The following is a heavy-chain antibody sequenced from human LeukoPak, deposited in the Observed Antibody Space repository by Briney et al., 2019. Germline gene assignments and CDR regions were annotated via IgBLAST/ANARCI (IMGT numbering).Heavy chain of an antibody. CDR3: ARGLGSYDAFDI. CDR1: GYSISSGYY. V-gene: IGHV4-38-2*01. D-gene: IGHD1-26*01. Sequence: PSETLSLTCAVSGYSISSGYYWAWIRQPPGKGLEWIGSIYHSGSTYYNPSLKSRVTISVDTSKNQFSLKLSSVTAADTAVYYCARGLGSYDAFDIWGQGTMVTVSS. J-gene: IGHJ3*02. CDR2: IYHSGST.